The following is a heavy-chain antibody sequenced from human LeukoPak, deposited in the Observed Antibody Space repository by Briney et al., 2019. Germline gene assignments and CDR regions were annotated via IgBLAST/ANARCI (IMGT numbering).Heavy chain of an antibody. CDR3: ARGLATADKVPFGY. Sequence: VPLKVTCKASGYTFTSYGISWVRQAPGQGLEWMGWISAYKGNTNYAQKLQGRVTMTTDTSTSTAYMELRSLRSDDTAVYYCARGLATADKVPFGYWGQGTLVTVSS. CDR1: GYTFTSYG. J-gene: IGHJ4*02. D-gene: IGHD5-12*01. CDR2: ISAYKGNT. V-gene: IGHV1-18*01.